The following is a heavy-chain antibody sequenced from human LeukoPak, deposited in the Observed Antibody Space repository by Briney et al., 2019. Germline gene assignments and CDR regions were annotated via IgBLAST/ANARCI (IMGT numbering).Heavy chain of an antibody. CDR2: IYPGDSDT. Sequence: GESLKISCQTSGYTFSDYWIGWVRQMPGKGLEWMGIIYPGDSDTRYSPSFQGQVTISADKSISTAYLQWSSLKASDTAMYYCARLVAPMIVVPNAFDIWGQGTMVTVSS. D-gene: IGHD3-22*01. J-gene: IGHJ3*02. V-gene: IGHV5-51*01. CDR1: GYTFSDYW. CDR3: ARLVAPMIVVPNAFDI.